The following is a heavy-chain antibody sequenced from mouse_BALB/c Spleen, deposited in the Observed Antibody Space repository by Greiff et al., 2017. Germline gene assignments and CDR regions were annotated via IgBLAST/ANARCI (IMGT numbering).Heavy chain of an antibody. Sequence: EVQRVESGGGLVKPGGSLKLSCAASGFTFSSYAMSWVRQSPEKRLEWVAEISSGGSYTYSPDTVTGRFTISRDNAKNTLYLEMSSLRSEDTAMYYCARNRYDGYYFDYWGQGTTLTVSS. CDR2: ISSGGSYT. D-gene: IGHD2-14*01. CDR1: GFTFSSYA. CDR3: ARNRYDGYYFDY. J-gene: IGHJ2*01. V-gene: IGHV5-9-4*01.